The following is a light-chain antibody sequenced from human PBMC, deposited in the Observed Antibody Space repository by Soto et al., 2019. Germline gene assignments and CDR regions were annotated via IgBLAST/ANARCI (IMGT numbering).Light chain of an antibody. Sequence: QSALTQPASVSGSPGQSITISCTGTSSDVGSYNLVSWYQQHPGKAPKLMIYEGSKRPPGVSNRFSGSKSGNTASLTISGLQAEDEADYYCCSYAGRSTFLGVVFGGGTKLTVL. V-gene: IGLV2-23*01. CDR3: CSYAGRSTFLGVV. CDR1: SSDVGSYNL. CDR2: EGS. J-gene: IGLJ2*01.